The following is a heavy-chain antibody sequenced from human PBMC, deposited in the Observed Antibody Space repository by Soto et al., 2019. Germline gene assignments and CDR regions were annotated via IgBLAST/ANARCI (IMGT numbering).Heavy chain of an antibody. J-gene: IGHJ5*02. V-gene: IGHV3-33*01. CDR2: IWYDGGSE. CDR1: GFTFSAYG. Sequence: QVQLVESGGGVVQPGRSLRLSCAASGFTFSAYGMHWVRQAPGEGLEWVAVIWYDGGSEYYADSVEGRFTVSRDNAKNTVFLHMDTLRGDDTAVYYCARAHGPSLGSFLDLWCQGTLVTVSS. CDR3: ARAHGPSLGSFLDL. D-gene: IGHD2-21*01.